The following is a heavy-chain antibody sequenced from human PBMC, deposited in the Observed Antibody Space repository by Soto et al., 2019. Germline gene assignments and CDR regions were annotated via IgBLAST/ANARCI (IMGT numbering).Heavy chain of an antibody. CDR2: IIPIFGTT. Sequence: QVQLVQSGAEVKEPGSSVKVSCRASGGTSSGYTISWVRLAPGQGLEWVGGIIPIFGTTAYAQKFQDRVTITADESTSAVYMELSSLTSDDTAVYYCARGGEATYYTAGSPPNHWGQGTLVTVSS. CDR3: ARGGEATYYTAGSPPNH. CDR1: GGTSSGYT. D-gene: IGHD3-10*01. J-gene: IGHJ5*02. V-gene: IGHV1-69*01.